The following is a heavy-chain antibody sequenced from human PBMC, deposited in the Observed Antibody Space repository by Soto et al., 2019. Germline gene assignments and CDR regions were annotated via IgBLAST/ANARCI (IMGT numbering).Heavy chain of an antibody. D-gene: IGHD5-18*01. Sequence: GGSLRLCCAASGFTFSSYGIHWVRQAPGKGLEWVALISHDGTDKYYADSVKGRFTISRDNSKNTLYLQMSSLGPEDTAVYYCVKERYAQLWLEDYGMDVWGQGTTVTVSS. J-gene: IGHJ6*02. CDR3: VKERYAQLWLEDYGMDV. CDR2: ISHDGTDK. V-gene: IGHV3-30*18. CDR1: GFTFSSYG.